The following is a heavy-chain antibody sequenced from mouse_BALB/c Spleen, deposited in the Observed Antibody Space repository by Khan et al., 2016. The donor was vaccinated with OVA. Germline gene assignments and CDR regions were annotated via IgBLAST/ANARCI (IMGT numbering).Heavy chain of an antibody. V-gene: IGHV3-2*02. Sequence: EVQLQESGPGLVKPSQSLSLTCTVTGYSITSDYAWNWIRQFPGNKLEWMGYIKYSGSTSYNPSLKSRISISRDTSKNQFFLQLNSVTTEDTATYYCARSVTVSPFVVTDFVFWGQGTTLTVSS. D-gene: IGHD2-12*01. CDR3: ARSVTVSPFVVTDFVF. CDR1: GYSITSDYA. CDR2: IKYSGST. J-gene: IGHJ2*01.